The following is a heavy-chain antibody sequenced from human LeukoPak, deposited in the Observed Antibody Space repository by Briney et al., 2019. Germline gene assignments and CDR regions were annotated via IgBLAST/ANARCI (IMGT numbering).Heavy chain of an antibody. J-gene: IGHJ3*02. V-gene: IGHV3-30*02. Sequence: LTGGSLRLSCAASGFIFSIYGMHWVRQVPGKGLEWVAFIRYDGTKKYYADSVKGRFTISRDDSKNALYLQMNSLRAEDTAVYYCARDQRLLRKGDAFDIWGQGTMVTVSS. CDR2: IRYDGTKK. CDR3: ARDQRLLRKGDAFDI. D-gene: IGHD2-15*01. CDR1: GFIFSIYG.